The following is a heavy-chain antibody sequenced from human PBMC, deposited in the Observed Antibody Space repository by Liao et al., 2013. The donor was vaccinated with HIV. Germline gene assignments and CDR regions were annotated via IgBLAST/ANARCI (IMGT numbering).Heavy chain of an antibody. J-gene: IGHJ5*02. CDR3: ARDYEVVGATWFDP. Sequence: QVQLQESGPGLVKPSETLSLTCTVSGGSISSYYWSWIRQPAGKGLEWIGRIYSSGSTNYKPSLKSRVTMSVDTSKNHFSLKLSSVTAADTAVYYCARDYEVVGATWFDPWGQGTLVTVSS. V-gene: IGHV4-4*07. CDR1: GGSISSYY. CDR2: IYSSGST. D-gene: IGHD2-15*01.